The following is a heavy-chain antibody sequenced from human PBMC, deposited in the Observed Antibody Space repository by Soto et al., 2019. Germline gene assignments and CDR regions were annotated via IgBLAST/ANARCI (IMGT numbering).Heavy chain of an antibody. CDR2: ISAYNGNT. Sequence: QVPLVQSGAEVKNPGASVKVSCKASGYTFTSYGVNWVRQAPGQGLEWMGWISAYNGNTNFAQKLQGRVTMTTDTSTSTAYMELRSLRSDDTAVYYCARDQGVSGSYFRSEGHFDYWGQGTLVTVSS. J-gene: IGHJ4*02. CDR3: ARDQGVSGSYFRSEGHFDY. CDR1: GYTFTSYG. V-gene: IGHV1-18*01. D-gene: IGHD1-26*01.